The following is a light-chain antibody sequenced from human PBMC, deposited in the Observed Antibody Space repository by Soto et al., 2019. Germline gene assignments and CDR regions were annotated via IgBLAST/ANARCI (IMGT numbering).Light chain of an antibody. V-gene: IGLV3-21*02. CDR1: KIGSKS. CDR2: DDR. Sequence: SYVLTQPPSVSVAPGQPARITCGGNKIGSKSVHWYQQKPGQAPKLVVYDDRDRPSGIPERFSGSNSGNTANLTISRVEAGDEADYYCQVWDSSSGPLYVFGTGTKLTVL. CDR3: QVWDSSSGPLYV. J-gene: IGLJ1*01.